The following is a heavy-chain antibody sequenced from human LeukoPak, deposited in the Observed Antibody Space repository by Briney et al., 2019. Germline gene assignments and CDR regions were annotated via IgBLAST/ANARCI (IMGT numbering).Heavy chain of an antibody. CDR3: ASFPRRYGDYVADY. J-gene: IGHJ4*02. CDR1: GGSFSNYNYY. V-gene: IGHV4-30-4*08. CDR2: IYYSGST. D-gene: IGHD4-17*01. Sequence: ASETLSLTCTVSGGSFSNYNYYWGWIRQSPGKGLEWIGYIYYSGSTYYNPSLKSRVTISVDTSKNQFSLKLSSVTAADTAVYYCASFPRRYGDYVADYWGQGTLVTVSS.